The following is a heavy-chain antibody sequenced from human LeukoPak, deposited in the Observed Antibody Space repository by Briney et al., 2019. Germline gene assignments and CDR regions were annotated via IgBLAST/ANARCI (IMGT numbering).Heavy chain of an antibody. CDR2: ISSSSSYI. V-gene: IGHV3-21*01. Sequence: GGSLRLSCAASGFTFSSYNMNWVRQAPGKGLEWVSSISSSSSYIYYADSVKGRFTISRDNAKNSLYLQMNSLRAEDTAVYYCARGLTYYYGSGVTEADYWGQGTLVTVSS. CDR3: ARGLTYYYGSGVTEADY. J-gene: IGHJ4*02. D-gene: IGHD3-10*01. CDR1: GFTFSSYN.